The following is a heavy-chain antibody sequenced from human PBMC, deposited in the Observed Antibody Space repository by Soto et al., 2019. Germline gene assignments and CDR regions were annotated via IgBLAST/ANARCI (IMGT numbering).Heavy chain of an antibody. Sequence: GGSLRLSCAASGFTFSSYAMHWVRQAPGKGLEWVAVISYDGSNKYYADSVKGRFTISRDNSKNTLYLQMNSLRAEDTAVYYCASDTSGSYSNAEDYWGQGTLVTVSS. V-gene: IGHV3-30-3*01. J-gene: IGHJ4*02. D-gene: IGHD1-26*01. CDR2: ISYDGSNK. CDR1: GFTFSSYA. CDR3: ASDTSGSYSNAEDY.